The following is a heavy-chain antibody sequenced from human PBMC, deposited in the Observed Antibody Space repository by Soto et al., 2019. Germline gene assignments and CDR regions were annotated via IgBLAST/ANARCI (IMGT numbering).Heavy chain of an antibody. CDR2: IYYSGST. CDR3: ARDKRTLPHYDFWSGYFTD. CDR1: GGSISSGGYY. D-gene: IGHD3-3*01. V-gene: IGHV4-31*03. J-gene: IGHJ4*02. Sequence: PSETLSLTCTVSGGSISSGGYYWSWIRQHPGKGLEWIGYIYYSGSTYYNPSLKSRVTISVDTSKNQFSLKLSSVTAADTAVYYCARDKRTLPHYDFWSGYFTDWGQGTLVTVSS.